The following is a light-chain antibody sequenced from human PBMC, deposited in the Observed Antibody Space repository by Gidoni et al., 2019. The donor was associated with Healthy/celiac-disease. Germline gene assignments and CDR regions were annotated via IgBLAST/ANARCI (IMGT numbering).Light chain of an antibody. Sequence: EIVMTQSPATLSVSPGERATLSCRASQSVSSNLAWYKQKPGQAPRLLLDGASTRATGIPARFSGSGSGTEFTLTISSLQSEDFAVYYCQQYNNWPPITFXXXTRLEIK. CDR3: QQYNNWPPIT. CDR1: QSVSSN. J-gene: IGKJ5*01. CDR2: GAS. V-gene: IGKV3-15*01.